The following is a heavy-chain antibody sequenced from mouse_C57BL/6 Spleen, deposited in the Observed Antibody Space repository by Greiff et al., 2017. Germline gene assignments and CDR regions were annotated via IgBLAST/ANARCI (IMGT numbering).Heavy chain of an antibody. CDR1: GFTFSSYA. CDR3: ARDPDYYGSSSYFDY. V-gene: IGHV5-4*01. CDR2: ISDGGSYT. D-gene: IGHD1-1*01. Sequence: EVKLVESGGGLVKPGGSLKLSCAASGFTFSSYAMSWVRQTPEKRLEWVATISDGGSYTYYPDNVKGRFTISRANAKNNLYLQMSHLKSEDTAMYYCARDPDYYGSSSYFDYWGQGTTLTVSS. J-gene: IGHJ2*01.